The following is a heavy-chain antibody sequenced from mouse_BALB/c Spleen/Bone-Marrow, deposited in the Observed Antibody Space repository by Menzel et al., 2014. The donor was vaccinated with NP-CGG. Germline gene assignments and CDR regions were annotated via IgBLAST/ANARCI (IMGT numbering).Heavy chain of an antibody. V-gene: IGHV4-1*02. D-gene: IGHD2-3*01. CDR2: INPDSTTI. J-gene: IGHJ3*01. CDR3: ARLGYYGGFAY. CDR1: GFDFSRYW. Sequence: EVMLVESGGGLVQPGGSLKLSCAASGFDFSRYWMGWVRQAPGKGLGWIGEINPDSTTINYTPSLKYKFIISRDNAKNTLFLQMSNVRSEDTALYYCARLGYYGGFAYWGQGTLGTVSA.